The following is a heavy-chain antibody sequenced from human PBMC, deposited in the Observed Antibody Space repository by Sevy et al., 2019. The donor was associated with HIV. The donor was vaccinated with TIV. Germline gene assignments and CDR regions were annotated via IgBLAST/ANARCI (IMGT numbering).Heavy chain of an antibody. CDR3: ARLEASGSGWYGNALDV. CDR2: ISAYNGHT. D-gene: IGHD6-19*01. V-gene: IGHV1-18*01. CDR1: GYPFSTYA. Sequence: ASVKVSCKASGYPFSTYAISWVRQAPGQGLECMGWISAYNGHTNYAQSLQDRVTMTTDTSTSTAYMELRSLRSDDTAVYYCARLEASGSGWYGNALDVWGQGTTVTVSS. J-gene: IGHJ6*02.